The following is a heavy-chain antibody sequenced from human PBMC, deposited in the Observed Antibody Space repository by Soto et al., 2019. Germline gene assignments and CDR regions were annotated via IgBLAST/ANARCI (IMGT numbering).Heavy chain of an antibody. Sequence: GESLKISCKTSGYSFNTYWIGWVRQMPGKGLEWMAIVYPDNYDTRYSPSFQGQVTISADKSTNTAYLQWSSLRASDSAMYYFARHFFGTYDSSGYYYSDYWGQGTLVTVSS. J-gene: IGHJ4*02. CDR2: VYPDNYDT. V-gene: IGHV5-51*01. CDR3: ARHFFGTYDSSGYYYSDY. D-gene: IGHD3-22*01. CDR1: GYSFNTYW.